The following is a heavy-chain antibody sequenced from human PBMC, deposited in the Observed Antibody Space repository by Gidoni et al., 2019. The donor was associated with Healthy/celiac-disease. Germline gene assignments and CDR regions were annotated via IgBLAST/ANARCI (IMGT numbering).Heavy chain of an antibody. J-gene: IGHJ4*02. Sequence: QVQLVQSGAEVKKPGSSVKVSCKASGGTFRSYAISWVRQAPGQGLEWMGGIIPIFGTANYAQKFQGRVTITADESTSTAYMELSSLRSEDTAVYYCARERGGDYYDSSGYGGIFDYWGQGTLVTVSS. CDR1: GGTFRSYA. CDR3: ARERGGDYYDSSGYGGIFDY. CDR2: IIPIFGTA. V-gene: IGHV1-69*01. D-gene: IGHD3-22*01.